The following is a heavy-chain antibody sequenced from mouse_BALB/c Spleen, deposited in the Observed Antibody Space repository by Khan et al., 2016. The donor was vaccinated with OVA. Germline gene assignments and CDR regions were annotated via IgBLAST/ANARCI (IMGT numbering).Heavy chain of an antibody. CDR3: ARSVTITTVVATDFDY. CDR2: ISYSGCT. D-gene: IGHD1-1*01. Sequence: EVKLEVSGPGLVKPSQSLSLTCTVTGYSITSDYAWNWIRQFPGNKLEWMGYISYSGCTSYNPSLKSRIPITRDPSKNQFFLQMNSVTTEDTATYYCARSVTITTVVATDFDYWGQGTTLTVSS. CDR1: GYSITSDYA. J-gene: IGHJ2*01. V-gene: IGHV3-2*02.